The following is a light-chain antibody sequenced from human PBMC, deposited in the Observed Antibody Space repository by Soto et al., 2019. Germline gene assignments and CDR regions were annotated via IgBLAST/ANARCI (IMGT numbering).Light chain of an antibody. CDR1: ESVSNN. CDR2: HAS. Sequence: EIVMTQSPATLSVSPGERATLSCRASESVSNNLAWYQQKPGQAPRLLIYHASTRATGIPARFSGSGSGTELTLTITSLQPEDSVVYYCQQYNRWPLTFGGGTKVEIK. J-gene: IGKJ4*01. CDR3: QQYNRWPLT. V-gene: IGKV3-15*01.